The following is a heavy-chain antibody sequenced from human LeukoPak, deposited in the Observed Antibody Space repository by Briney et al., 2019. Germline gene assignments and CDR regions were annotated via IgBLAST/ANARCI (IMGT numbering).Heavy chain of an antibody. CDR3: ARKWEITMIVGGHKAFDI. D-gene: IGHD3-22*01. V-gene: IGHV3-23*01. CDR2: ISGSGGST. CDR1: GFTFSSYA. J-gene: IGHJ3*02. Sequence: PGGSLRLSCAASGFTFSSYAMSWVRQAPGKGLERVSAISGSGGSTYYADSVKGRFTISRDNSKNTLYLQMNRLRAEDTAVYYCARKWEITMIVGGHKAFDIWGQGTMVTVSS.